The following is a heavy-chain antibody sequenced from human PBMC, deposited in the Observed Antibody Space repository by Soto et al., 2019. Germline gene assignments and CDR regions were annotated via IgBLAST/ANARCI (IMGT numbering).Heavy chain of an antibody. CDR2: INPSDSYT. Sequence: GESLKISCKGSGYSFTSYWISWVRQMPGKGLEWMGRINPSDSYTNYSPSFQGHVTISADKSISTAYLQWSSLKASDTSMYYCARLEFVVVPAAISYSYYRMDVSDQATTVTVSS. CDR1: GYSFTSYW. D-gene: IGHD2-2*01. CDR3: ARLEFVVVPAAISYSYYRMDV. J-gene: IGHJ6*02. V-gene: IGHV5-10-1*01.